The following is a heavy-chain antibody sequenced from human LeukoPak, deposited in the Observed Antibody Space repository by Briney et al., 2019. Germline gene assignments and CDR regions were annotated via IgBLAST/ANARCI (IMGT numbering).Heavy chain of an antibody. D-gene: IGHD3-16*01. Sequence: SGTLSLTCAVSGVSISSSSWWSWVRQPPEKGLEWVGEIYHSGITNYNPSLRSRVTTSIDKSRNQFFLQLHSVTAADTAVYYCARRGGVTSGNFYVNYFDYWGQGVLVTVSS. V-gene: IGHV4-4*02. CDR1: GVSISSSSW. CDR2: IYHSGIT. J-gene: IGHJ4*02. CDR3: ARRGGVTSGNFYVNYFDY.